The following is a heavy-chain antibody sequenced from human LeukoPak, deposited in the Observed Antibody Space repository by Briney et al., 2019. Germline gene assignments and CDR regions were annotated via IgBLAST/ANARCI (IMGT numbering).Heavy chain of an antibody. Sequence: SVKVSYKASGGTFSIYAISWVRQAPGQGLEWVGGIIPIFGTANYAQKFQGRVTITADESTSTAYMELSSLRSEDTAVYYCALPCSGGSCYSLLRYYYYGMDVWGQGTTVTVSS. CDR2: IIPIFGTA. CDR1: GGTFSIYA. D-gene: IGHD2-15*01. J-gene: IGHJ6*02. V-gene: IGHV1-69*13. CDR3: ALPCSGGSCYSLLRYYYYGMDV.